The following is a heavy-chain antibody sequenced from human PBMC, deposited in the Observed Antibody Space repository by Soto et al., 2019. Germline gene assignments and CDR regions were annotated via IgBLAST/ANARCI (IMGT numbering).Heavy chain of an antibody. Sequence: GGSLRLSCAASGFTFSTYAMNWVRQAPGEGLEWVSTISGSGGSTYYADSVKGRFTISRDNSKNKLYLQMNSLRAEDTAIYYCAIDFHLTGYYSSYYFDYWGQGTLVTVSS. V-gene: IGHV3-23*01. J-gene: IGHJ4*02. CDR2: ISGSGGST. CDR1: GFTFSTYA. D-gene: IGHD3-9*01. CDR3: AIDFHLTGYYSSYYFDY.